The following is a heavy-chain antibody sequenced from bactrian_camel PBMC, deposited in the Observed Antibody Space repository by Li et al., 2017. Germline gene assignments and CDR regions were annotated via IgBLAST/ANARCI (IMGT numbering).Heavy chain of an antibody. V-gene: IGHV3S1*01. CDR3: AKGRPRLGLAATGLP. CDR1: GFVFSGLP. J-gene: IGHJ4*01. D-gene: IGHD7*01. CDR2: INSAGATT. Sequence: HVQLVESGGGSVQPGGSLRLSCVASGFVFSGLPMTWVRQAPGKGIEWVSSINSAGATTYMADSVKGRFTISRDNAKNTLYLQLNSLKTEDTAMYYCAKGRPRLGLAATGLPRGQGTQVTVS.